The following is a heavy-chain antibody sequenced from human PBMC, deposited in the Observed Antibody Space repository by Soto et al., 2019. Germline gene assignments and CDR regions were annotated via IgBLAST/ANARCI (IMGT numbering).Heavy chain of an antibody. CDR1: GFTFSSYA. CDR3: AKSIAVAGTWFDY. V-gene: IGHV3-23*01. Sequence: EVQLLESGGGLVQPGGSLRLSCATSGFTFSSYAMSWVRQAPGKGLEWVSAISGSGGSTYYADSVKGRFTISRDNSKNTLYLQMNSLRAEDTAVYYCAKSIAVAGTWFDYWGQGTLVTVSS. J-gene: IGHJ4*02. D-gene: IGHD6-19*01. CDR2: ISGSGGST.